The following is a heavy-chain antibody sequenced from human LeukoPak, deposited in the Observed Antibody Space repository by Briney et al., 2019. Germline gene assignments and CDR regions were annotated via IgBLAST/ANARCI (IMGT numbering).Heavy chain of an antibody. J-gene: IGHJ4*02. CDR3: ARRAGEYSHPYDY. D-gene: IGHD2-15*01. CDR2: VYSGGNT. CDR1: GFTVSSNS. V-gene: IGHV3-53*01. Sequence: GGSLRLSCTVSGFTVSSNSWSWVRQAPGKGLEWVSFVYSGGNTHYSDSVTGRFTISRDNSKNTLYLQMNSLRAEDTAIYYCARRAGEYSHPYDYWGQGTLVTVSS.